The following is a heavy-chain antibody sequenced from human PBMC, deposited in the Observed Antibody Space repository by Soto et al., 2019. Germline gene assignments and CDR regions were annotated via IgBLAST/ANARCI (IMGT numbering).Heavy chain of an antibody. V-gene: IGHV3-23*01. D-gene: IGHD4-17*01. CDR3: AKDRDYPRDYFHN. J-gene: IGHJ4*01. CDR1: GITLGRYG. CDR2: VSPNGQSI. Sequence: GRSRRLSCAPSGITLGRYGMSWVRKAPGKGLEWVSAVSPNGQSIYYADSFRGRLTIPRDFSKNPVFLHMDSLRPETTAVNSCAKDRDYPRDYFHNWGQGTLVTVSS.